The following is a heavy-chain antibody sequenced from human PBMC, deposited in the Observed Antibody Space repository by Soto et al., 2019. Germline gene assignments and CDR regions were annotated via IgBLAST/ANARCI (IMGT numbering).Heavy chain of an antibody. J-gene: IGHJ4*02. V-gene: IGHV3-11*01. Sequence: QVQLVESGGGLVKPGGSLRLSCVASGFTFSDYSMSWIRQAPGKGLEGLAFIDSLGRTLSYADSVRGRFTISRDNAENSVYLQMDSLRADDTAVYYCARQAARNYIDSWGQGNSVTVSS. CDR2: IDSLGRTL. D-gene: IGHD6-6*01. CDR3: ARQAARNYIDS. CDR1: GFTFSDYS.